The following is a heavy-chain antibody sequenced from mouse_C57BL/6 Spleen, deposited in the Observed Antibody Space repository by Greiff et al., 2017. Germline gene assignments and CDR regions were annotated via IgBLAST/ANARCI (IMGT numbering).Heavy chain of an antibody. V-gene: IGHV1-26*01. Sequence: VQLQQSGPELVKPGASVKISCKASGYTFTDYYMNWVKQSHGKSLEWIGDINPNNGGTSYNQKFKGKATLTVDKSSSTAYMELRSLTSEDSAVYDCARSGWFAYYAMDYWGQGTSVTVSS. CDR1: GYTFTDYY. CDR2: INPNNGGT. J-gene: IGHJ4*01. D-gene: IGHD2-3*01. CDR3: ARSGWFAYYAMDY.